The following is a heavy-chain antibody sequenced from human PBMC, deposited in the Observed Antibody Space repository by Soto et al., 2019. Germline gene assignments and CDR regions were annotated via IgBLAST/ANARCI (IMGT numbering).Heavy chain of an antibody. CDR2: VHFRGST. CDR1: GGSISSNSYF. Sequence: PSETLSLTCSVSGGSISSNSYFWDWIRQSPGKGLEWIGSVHFRGSTYYNPFLKSRVTISVDTSKNQFSLKLTSVTAADRAVYYCARRGPNNSYGYDHRLDPWGQGTLVTVS. J-gene: IGHJ5*02. D-gene: IGHD5-18*01. CDR3: ARRGPNNSYGYDHRLDP. V-gene: IGHV4-39*01.